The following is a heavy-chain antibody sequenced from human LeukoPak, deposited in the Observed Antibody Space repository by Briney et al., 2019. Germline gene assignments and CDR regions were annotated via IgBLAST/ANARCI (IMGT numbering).Heavy chain of an antibody. CDR3: ASLTSMITFGGVIVPHYYYYYYMDV. CDR1: GGSISSSSYY. D-gene: IGHD3-16*02. CDR2: IYYSGST. V-gene: IGHV4-39*01. Sequence: SETLSLTCTVSGGSISSSSYYWGWIRQPPGKGLEWIESIYYSGSTYYNPSLKSRVTISVDTSKNQFSLKLSSVTAADTAVYYCASLTSMITFGGVIVPHYYYYYYMDVWGKGTTVTISS. J-gene: IGHJ6*03.